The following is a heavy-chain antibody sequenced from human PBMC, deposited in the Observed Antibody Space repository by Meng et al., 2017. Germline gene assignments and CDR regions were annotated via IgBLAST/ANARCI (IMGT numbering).Heavy chain of an antibody. D-gene: IGHD4-17*01. CDR2: VIPFLDRT. V-gene: IGHV1-69*05. CDR3: TTPTTVRYTVTTVVY. Sequence: SVKVSCKASGGSFSHYAFNWVRQGPGQGLEWMGRVIPFLDRTDYAQKFQGRFTISRDDSKNTLYLQMNSLKTEDTAVYYCTTPTTVRYTVTTVVYWGQGTLVTVSS. J-gene: IGHJ4*02. CDR1: GGSFSHYA.